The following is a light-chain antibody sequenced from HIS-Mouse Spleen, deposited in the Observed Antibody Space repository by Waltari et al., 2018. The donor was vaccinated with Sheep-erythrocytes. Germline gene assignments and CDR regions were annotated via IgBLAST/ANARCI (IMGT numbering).Light chain of an antibody. CDR2: DVS. V-gene: IGLV2-11*01. CDR3: CSYAGSYNHV. CDR1: SSDVGGYNY. J-gene: IGLJ1*01. Sequence: QSALTQPRSVSGSPGQSVTISFTGTSSDVGGYNYVSWYQQHPGKAPNRMIYDVSKRPAWVPDHVPGSKSGNTASLTISGLQAEDEADYYCCSYAGSYNHVFATGTKVTVL.